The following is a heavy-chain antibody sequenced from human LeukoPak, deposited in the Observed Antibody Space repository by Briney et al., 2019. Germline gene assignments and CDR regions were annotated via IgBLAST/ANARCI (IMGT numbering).Heavy chain of an antibody. CDR3: ARGITIFGVVRLYNWFDL. V-gene: IGHV4-34*01. CDR1: GGSFSGYY. Sequence: PSETLSLTCAVYGGSFSGYYWSWIRQPPGKGLEWIGEINHSGSTTYNPSLKSRVTISVDTSKNQFSLKLSSVTAADTAVYYCARGITIFGVVRLYNWFDLWGQGTLVTVSS. CDR2: INHSGST. J-gene: IGHJ5*02. D-gene: IGHD3-3*01.